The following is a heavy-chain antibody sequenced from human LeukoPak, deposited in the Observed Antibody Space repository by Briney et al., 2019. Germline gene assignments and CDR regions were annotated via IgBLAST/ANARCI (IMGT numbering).Heavy chain of an antibody. CDR3: ARERSDGLRVRDAFDI. CDR2: IIPIFGTA. D-gene: IGHD4-17*01. V-gene: IGHV1-69*05. CDR1: GGTFSSYA. Sequence: GASVKVSCKASGGTFSSYAISWVRQAPGQGLEWMGGIIPIFGTANYAQKFQGRVTITTDESTSTAYMELSSLRPEDTAVYYCARERSDGLRVRDAFDIWGQGTMVTVSS. J-gene: IGHJ3*02.